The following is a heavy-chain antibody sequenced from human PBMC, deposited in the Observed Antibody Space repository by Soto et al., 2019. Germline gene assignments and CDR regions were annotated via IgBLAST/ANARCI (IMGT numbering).Heavy chain of an antibody. CDR3: AREKRANGYFDY. Sequence: EVQLVESGGGLVQTGGSLRLSCAASGFTFSAYWMSWVRQAPGKGLEWVANIKQAGSEKYYVDSVNGRFIISRDDAKNALFLQVNSLRVEDKAVYYCAREKRANGYFDYWGQGTLVTVSS. V-gene: IGHV3-7*01. J-gene: IGHJ4*02. CDR1: GFTFSAYW. CDR2: IKQAGSEK. D-gene: IGHD6-25*01.